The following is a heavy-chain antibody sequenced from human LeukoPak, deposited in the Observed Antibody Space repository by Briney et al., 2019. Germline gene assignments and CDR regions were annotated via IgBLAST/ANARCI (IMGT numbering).Heavy chain of an antibody. CDR1: GFTFSSYS. V-gene: IGHV3-21*01. CDR2: ISSSSSYI. J-gene: IGHJ4*02. Sequence: GVSLRLSCAASGFTFSSYSMNWVRQAPGKGLEWVSSISSSSSYIYYADSVKGLFTISRDNAKNSLYLQMNSLRAEDTAVYYCARDKWYYDFWSGYYSDYWGQGTLVTVSS. D-gene: IGHD3-3*01. CDR3: ARDKWYYDFWSGYYSDY.